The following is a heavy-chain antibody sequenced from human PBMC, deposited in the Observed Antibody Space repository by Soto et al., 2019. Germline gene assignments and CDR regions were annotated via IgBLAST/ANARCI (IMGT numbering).Heavy chain of an antibody. Sequence: ESGGGVVQPGRSLRLSCAGSGFTFSSYGMHWVRQAPGKGLEWVAVISNDGSYKYYADSLKGRFIISRDNSKNTLYLQMNSLRAEDTAVYYCAKDLYYYDSSLDDYWGQGTLVSVSS. CDR2: ISNDGSYK. J-gene: IGHJ4*02. CDR1: GFTFSSYG. D-gene: IGHD3-22*01. CDR3: AKDLYYYDSSLDDY. V-gene: IGHV3-30*18.